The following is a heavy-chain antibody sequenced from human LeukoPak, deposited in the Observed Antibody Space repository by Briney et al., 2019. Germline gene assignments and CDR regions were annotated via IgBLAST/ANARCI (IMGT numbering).Heavy chain of an antibody. CDR2: ISYDGSNK. V-gene: IGHV3-30*18. J-gene: IGHJ5*02. CDR1: GFTFRSYG. D-gene: IGHD3-3*01. Sequence: GGSLRLSCAASGFTFRSYGTHWVRQAPGKGLEWVEVISYDGSNKYYADSVKGRFTIPRDNSKNTLYLQMNSLRAEDTAVYYCAKDAVLRFLEWPGNWFDPWGQGTLVTVSS. CDR3: AKDAVLRFLEWPGNWFDP.